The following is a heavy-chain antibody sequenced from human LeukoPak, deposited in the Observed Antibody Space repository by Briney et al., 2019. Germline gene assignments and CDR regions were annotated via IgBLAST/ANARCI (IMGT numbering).Heavy chain of an antibody. CDR3: ARDHIMDV. Sequence: ASVKVSCKTSGYTFTVYFIHWVRQAPGQGLECMGWINPNSGDTNYAQKFQGRVTMTRDTSINTAYMELTRLTSDDTAMYHCARDHIMDVWGKGTTVIVSS. CDR2: INPNSGDT. CDR1: GYTFTVYF. J-gene: IGHJ6*04. V-gene: IGHV1-2*02.